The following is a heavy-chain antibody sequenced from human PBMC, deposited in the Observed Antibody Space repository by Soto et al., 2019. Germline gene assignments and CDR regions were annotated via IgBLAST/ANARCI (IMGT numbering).Heavy chain of an antibody. V-gene: IGHV4-39*01. CDR2: IYYSGST. CDR3: ARQPTPPHTPLSDD. J-gene: IGHJ4*02. CDR1: GGSISSSSYY. Sequence: SETLSLTCTVSGGSISSSSYYWGWIRQPPGKGLEWIGSIYYSGSTYYNPSLKSRVTISVDTSKNQFSLKLSSVTAADTAVYYCARQPTPPHTPLSDDRGQGTLVTVSS.